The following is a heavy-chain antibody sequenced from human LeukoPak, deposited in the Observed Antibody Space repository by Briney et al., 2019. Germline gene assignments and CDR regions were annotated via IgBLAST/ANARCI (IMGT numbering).Heavy chain of an antibody. CDR3: ARGGNYALFDY. Sequence: SETLSLTCTVSGGSISSGGYYWSWVRQHPGKGLEWIGYIYYSGSTYYNPSLKSRVTISVDTSKNQFSLKLSSVTAADTAVYYCARGGNYALFDYWGQGTLVTVSS. D-gene: IGHD4-11*01. J-gene: IGHJ4*02. CDR2: IYYSGST. V-gene: IGHV4-31*03. CDR1: GGSISSGGYY.